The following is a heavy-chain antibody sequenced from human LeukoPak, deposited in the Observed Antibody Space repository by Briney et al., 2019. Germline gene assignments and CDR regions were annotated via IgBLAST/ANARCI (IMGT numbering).Heavy chain of an antibody. CDR3: ITLSITVAGTLV. D-gene: IGHD6-19*01. CDR1: GFTFNNAW. CDR2: IKSLPDGRTT. V-gene: IGHV3-15*01. J-gene: IGHJ6*04. Sequence: GGSLRLSCAASGFTFNNAWMHWVRQTPGKGLEWVGGIKSLPDGRTTAYDAPVKGRFSISRDDSKNTAYLQMNSLKTEDTAVYYCITLSITVAGTLVWGKEPTVTISS.